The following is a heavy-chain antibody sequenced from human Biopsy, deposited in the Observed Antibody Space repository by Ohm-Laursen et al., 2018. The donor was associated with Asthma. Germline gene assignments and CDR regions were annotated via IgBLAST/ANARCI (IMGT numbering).Heavy chain of an antibody. Sequence: TLSLTCAVSGDSIDSGDYSWTWIRQSPGVGLEWIGYIYRNGDTYYNPTLKNRVTISIDRPKNQFSLKLSSVTAADTAVYYCARVPATLRYFDLWGRGTLVTVSS. CDR1: GDSIDSGDYS. V-gene: IGHV4-30-2*06. D-gene: IGHD2-15*01. CDR2: IYRNGDT. J-gene: IGHJ2*01. CDR3: ARVPATLRYFDL.